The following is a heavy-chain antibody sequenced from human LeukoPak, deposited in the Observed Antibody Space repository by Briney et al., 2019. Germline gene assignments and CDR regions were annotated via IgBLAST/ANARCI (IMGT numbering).Heavy chain of an antibody. CDR3: ARAPSQNIHYDFWSGYYFDY. J-gene: IGHJ4*02. D-gene: IGHD3-3*01. Sequence: ASVTVSCKASGYTFTSYDINWVRQATGQGLEWMGWMNPNSGNTGYAQKFQGRVTMTRNTSISTAYMELSRLRSEDTAVYYCARAPSQNIHYDFWSGYYFDYWGQGTLVTVSS. V-gene: IGHV1-8*01. CDR2: MNPNSGNT. CDR1: GYTFTSYD.